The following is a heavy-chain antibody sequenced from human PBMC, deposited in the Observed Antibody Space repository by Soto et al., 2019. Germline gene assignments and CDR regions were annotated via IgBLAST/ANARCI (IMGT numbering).Heavy chain of an antibody. Sequence: GGSLRLSCEASGFTFSYYSMTWVRQAPGRGLEWVSSISSSTTYISYADSVRGRFTISRDNAKNTLYLQMNSLRAEDTAVFYCGRGGSDSPMAPGYWGQGTLVTVSS. CDR3: GRGGSDSPMAPGY. CDR1: GFTFSYYS. V-gene: IGHV3-21*01. D-gene: IGHD5-18*01. J-gene: IGHJ4*02. CDR2: ISSSTTYI.